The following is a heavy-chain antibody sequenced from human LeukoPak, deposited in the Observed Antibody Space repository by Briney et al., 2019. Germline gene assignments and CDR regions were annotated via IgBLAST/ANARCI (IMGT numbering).Heavy chain of an antibody. Sequence: ASVKVSCKASGGTFSGYAISWVRQAPGQGLEWMGGIIPIFGTANYAQKFQGRVTITTDESTSTAYMELSSLRSEDTAVYYCASWSRGIAAADWFDPWGQGTLVTVSS. V-gene: IGHV1-69*05. CDR2: IIPIFGTA. CDR1: GGTFSGYA. J-gene: IGHJ5*02. D-gene: IGHD6-13*01. CDR3: ASWSRGIAAADWFDP.